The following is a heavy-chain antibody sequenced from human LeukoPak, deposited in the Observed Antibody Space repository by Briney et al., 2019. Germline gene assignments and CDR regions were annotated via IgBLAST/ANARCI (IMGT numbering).Heavy chain of an antibody. Sequence: AESLKISCKGSGYSFTSYWIGWVRQMPGKGLEWMGIIYPGDSDTRYSPSFQGQVTISADESISTAYLQWSSLKASDTAMYYCARRYYVYGIDAFDIWGQGTMVTVSS. V-gene: IGHV5-51*01. CDR2: IYPGDSDT. J-gene: IGHJ3*02. CDR1: GYSFTSYW. CDR3: ARRYYVYGIDAFDI. D-gene: IGHD3-10*02.